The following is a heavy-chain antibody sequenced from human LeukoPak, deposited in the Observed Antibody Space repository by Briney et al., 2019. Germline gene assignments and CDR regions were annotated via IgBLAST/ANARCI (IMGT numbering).Heavy chain of an antibody. CDR3: ARNKRADI. V-gene: IGHV3-7*01. Sequence: QPGGSLRLSCAASGFSFSDYWMSWVRQAPGKGLEWVANIRQDGTEKNYVDSVKGRFTISRDNAENSLSLQMVSLRAEDTAIYYCARNKRADIWGQGTMVTVSS. J-gene: IGHJ3*02. CDR2: IRQDGTEK. CDR1: GFSFSDYW.